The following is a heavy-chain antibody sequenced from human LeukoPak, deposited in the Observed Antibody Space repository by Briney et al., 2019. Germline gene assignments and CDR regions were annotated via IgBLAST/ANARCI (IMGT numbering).Heavy chain of an antibody. D-gene: IGHD6-19*01. J-gene: IGHJ4*02. V-gene: IGHV3-30*04. CDR3: ARVQGGGYRTADY. CDR2: ILENGSNQ. CDR1: GFTFSNYI. Sequence: GGSLRLSCTASGFTFSNYIMHWVRQAPGKGLDWVAVILENGSNQYYADSVKGRFTISRDNSKNTLFLQMNSLRGEDTAMYYCARVQGGGYRTADYWGQGTLVTVSS.